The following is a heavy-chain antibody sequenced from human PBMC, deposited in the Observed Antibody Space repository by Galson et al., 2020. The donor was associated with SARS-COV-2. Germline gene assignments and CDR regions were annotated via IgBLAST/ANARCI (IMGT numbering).Heavy chain of an antibody. CDR2: MYYTGTT. V-gene: IGHV4-39*07. CDR1: GGSISTIDYY. Sequence: SETLSLTCTVSGGSISTIDYYWAWIRQPPGKGPEWIGSMYYTGTTYYHPSPKSRVTISLDKPKNQFSLKLTSMTAADTAGYYCAKAQWSSSLYYFDYWGQGILVTVSS. J-gene: IGHJ4*02. D-gene: IGHD6-13*01. CDR3: AKAQWSSSLYYFDY.